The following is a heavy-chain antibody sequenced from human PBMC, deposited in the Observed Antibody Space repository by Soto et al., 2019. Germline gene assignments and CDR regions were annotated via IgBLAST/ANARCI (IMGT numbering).Heavy chain of an antibody. V-gene: IGHV3-74*01. CDR2: INSDGTTT. CDR1: GFTFSCCY. Sequence: HPGGSLRLSCAASGFTFSCCYMHWVRQVPGEGLVWVSRINSDGTTTNYADSVKGRFTVSRDNAKNTLYLQMNSLRAEDTAVYYCANFGGNSPTWGQGTLVTVSS. D-gene: IGHD2-21*01. CDR3: ANFGGNSPT. J-gene: IGHJ5*02.